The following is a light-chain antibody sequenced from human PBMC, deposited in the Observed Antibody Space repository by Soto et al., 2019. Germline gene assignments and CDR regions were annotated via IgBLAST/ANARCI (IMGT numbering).Light chain of an antibody. V-gene: IGLV1-51*01. CDR3: GTWDTKLNAVV. Sequence: QSVLTQPPSMSAAPGQKVTITCSGSSSNVGNNFVSWYQQLPGTAPKLLIFDNSQRPSGIPDRFFGSKSGTSATLALTGPQTGDEAVYYCGTWDTKLNAVVFGGGTKLTVL. J-gene: IGLJ2*01. CDR1: SSNVGNNF. CDR2: DNS.